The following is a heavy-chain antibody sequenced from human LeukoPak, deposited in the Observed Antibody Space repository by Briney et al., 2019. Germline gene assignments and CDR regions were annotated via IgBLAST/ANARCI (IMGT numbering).Heavy chain of an antibody. V-gene: IGHV2-5*02. CDR1: GFSLSTSRVG. CDR2: IYWDDDK. CDR3: AHKASFSSYDY. D-gene: IGHD6-6*01. Sequence: SGPTLVKPTPTLTLTCTFSGFSLSTSRVGVGWIRQPPGKALEWLALIYWDDDKRYSPSLESRLTITKDTSKNQVVLTMTNMDPMDTATYYCAHKASFSSYDYWGQGTLVTVSS. J-gene: IGHJ4*02.